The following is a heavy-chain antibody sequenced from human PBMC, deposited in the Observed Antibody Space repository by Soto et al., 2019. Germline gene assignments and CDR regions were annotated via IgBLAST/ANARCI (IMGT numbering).Heavy chain of an antibody. D-gene: IGHD3-10*01. V-gene: IGHV1-69*13. CDR3: ARDGGYYYGSGTANHGMDV. Sequence: SVKVSCKASGGTFSNYAITWVRQAPGQGLEWMGGIIPMFGTANYARRFQDRVTLTADESTSTAYMELSSLRSEDTAVYYCARDGGYYYGSGTANHGMDVWGQGTTVTVSS. CDR2: IIPMFGTA. J-gene: IGHJ6*02. CDR1: GGTFSNYA.